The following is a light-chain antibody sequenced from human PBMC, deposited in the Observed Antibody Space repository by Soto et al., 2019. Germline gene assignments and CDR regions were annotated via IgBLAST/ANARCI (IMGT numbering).Light chain of an antibody. V-gene: IGKV3-15*01. CDR2: GAS. J-gene: IGKJ4*01. CDR3: QQYNNWPPLT. CDR1: QSVSSN. Sequence: EIVMTQSPATLSLSPGERATLSCRASQSVSSNFAWYQQKPGQAPRRLIYGASTRATGIPARFSGSGSGTEFTLTISSLQSEDVAVYYCQQYNNWPPLTFGGGTKVEIK.